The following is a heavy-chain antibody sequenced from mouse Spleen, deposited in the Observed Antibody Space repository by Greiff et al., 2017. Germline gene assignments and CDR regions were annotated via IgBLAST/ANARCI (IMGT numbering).Heavy chain of an antibody. J-gene: IGHJ4*01. Sequence: VQGVESGPGLVAPSQSLSITCTISGFSLTSYGVHWVRQPPGKGLEWLVVIWSDGSTAYNSALKSRLSISKDNSKSQVFLKMNSLQTDDTAMYCCARHEGYYCAMDYWGQGTSVTVSS. CDR2: IWSDGST. D-gene: IGHD2-3*01. CDR3: ARHEGYYCAMDY. V-gene: IGHV2-6-1*01. CDR1: GFSLTSYG.